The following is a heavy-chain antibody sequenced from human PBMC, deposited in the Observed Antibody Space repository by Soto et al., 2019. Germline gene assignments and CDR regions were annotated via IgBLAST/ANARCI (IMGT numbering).Heavy chain of an antibody. D-gene: IGHD2-2*01. CDR2: INPSGGST. Sequence: QVRLVQSGAEVKKPGASVKVSCKASGYTFTSYYMHWVRQAPGQGLEWMGIINPSGGSTSYAQKFQGRVTMTRDTSTSTVYMELSSLRSEDTAVYYCARVRVPAAGDYYYYGMDVWGQGTTVTVSS. CDR1: GYTFTSYY. J-gene: IGHJ6*02. CDR3: ARVRVPAAGDYYYYGMDV. V-gene: IGHV1-46*01.